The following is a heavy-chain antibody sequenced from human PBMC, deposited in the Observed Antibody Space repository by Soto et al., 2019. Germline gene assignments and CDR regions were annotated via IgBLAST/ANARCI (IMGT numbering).Heavy chain of an antibody. CDR2: IKQDGSEK. CDR1: GFTFRGFW. D-gene: IGHD2-15*01. CDR3: ARGLCGGSCYYYYYGMDV. J-gene: IGHJ6*02. V-gene: IGHV3-7*01. Sequence: GSLRLSCAASGFTFRGFWMSWVRQAPGKGLLWVANIKQDGSEKYYVDSVKGRFTISRDNAKNSLYLQMNSLRAEDTAVYYCARGLCGGSCYYYYYGMDVWGQGTTVTVSS.